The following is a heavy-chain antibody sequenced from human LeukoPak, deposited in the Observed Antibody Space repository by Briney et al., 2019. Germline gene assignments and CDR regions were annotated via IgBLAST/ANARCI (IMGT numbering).Heavy chain of an antibody. CDR1: GYTFTSYG. J-gene: IGHJ4*02. D-gene: IGHD6-19*01. CDR2: ISAYNGNT. V-gene: IGHV1-18*01. Sequence: ASVKVSCKASGYTFTSYGISWVRQAPGQGLEWMGWISAYNGNTNYAQKFQGRVTITRDTSASTAYMELSSLRSEDTAVYYCARDGDSGYSSGWYDYWGQGTLVTVSS. CDR3: ARDGDSGYSSGWYDY.